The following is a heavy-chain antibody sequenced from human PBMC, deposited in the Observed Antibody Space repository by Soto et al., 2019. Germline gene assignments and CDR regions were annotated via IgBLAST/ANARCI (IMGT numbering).Heavy chain of an antibody. V-gene: IGHV3-74*01. CDR1: GFTFSTNL. J-gene: IGHJ4*02. Sequence: EVQLVEAGGGVVQPGGSLRLSCAASGFTFSTNLMHWVRQAPGKGLVWVSRINSEGTNAAYADPVQGRFTFSRDNAKNTLYLQMNSLTGEDTAVYYCAKAGAGVANFDYWGQGTLVTVSS. D-gene: IGHD3-3*01. CDR3: AKAGAGVANFDY. CDR2: INSEGTNA.